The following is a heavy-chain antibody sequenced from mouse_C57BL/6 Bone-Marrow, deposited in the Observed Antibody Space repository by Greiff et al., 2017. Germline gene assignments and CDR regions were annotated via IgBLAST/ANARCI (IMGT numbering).Heavy chain of an antibody. CDR2: ISDGGSYT. D-gene: IGHD2-4*01. CDR3: ARDDYGIWYFDV. CDR1: GFTFSSYA. Sequence: DVKLVESGGGLVKPGGSLKLSCAASGFTFSSYAMSWVRQTPEKRLEWVATISDGGSYTYYPDNVKGRFTISRDNAKNNLYLQMSQLKSEDTAMYYCARDDYGIWYFDVWGTGTTVTVSS. V-gene: IGHV5-4*01. J-gene: IGHJ1*03.